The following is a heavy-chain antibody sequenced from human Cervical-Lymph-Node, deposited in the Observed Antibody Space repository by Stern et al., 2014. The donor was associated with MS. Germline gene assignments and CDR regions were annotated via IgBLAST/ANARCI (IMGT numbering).Heavy chain of an antibody. CDR2: ITNVGST. Sequence: VQLVESGGGVIQPGGSLRLSCTASGVTVSRDYMTWVRPAPGKGLEWVSLITNVGSTFYTDSVKGRFTISRDDSKNTVYLHMTSLRAEDTAMYYCARDTSSPERSDWWGQGTLVTVSS. CDR3: ARDTSSPERSDW. J-gene: IGHJ4*02. CDR1: GVTVSRDY. V-gene: IGHV3-53*01. D-gene: IGHD1-1*01.